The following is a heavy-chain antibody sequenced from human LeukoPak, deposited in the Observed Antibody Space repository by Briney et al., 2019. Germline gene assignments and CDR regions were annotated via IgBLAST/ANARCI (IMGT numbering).Heavy chain of an antibody. CDR2: ISGSGGST. V-gene: IGHV3-23*01. CDR1: GFTFSSYA. CDR3: ARDGSGWGYFDY. D-gene: IGHD6-19*01. J-gene: IGHJ4*02. Sequence: GGSLRLSCAASGFTFSSYAMSWVRQAPGKGLEWVSAISGSGGSTYYADSVKGRFTISRDNSKNTLYLQMNSLRAEDTAVYYCARDGSGWGYFDYWGQGTLVTVSS.